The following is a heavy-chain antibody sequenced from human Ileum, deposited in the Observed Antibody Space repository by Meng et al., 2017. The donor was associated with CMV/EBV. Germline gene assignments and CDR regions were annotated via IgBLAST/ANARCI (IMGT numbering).Heavy chain of an antibody. CDR2: IRYDGSST. CDR1: EFAFTGYS. Sequence: GESLKISCAASEFAFTGYSMHWVRQAPGKGLEWVAFIRYDGSSTYYADSVKGRFIISRDNSNKTLYLQMNSLRPEDTALYYCANFDCSSKRCDHWGQGTVVTVSS. D-gene: IGHD2-2*01. J-gene: IGHJ4*02. V-gene: IGHV3-30*02. CDR3: ANFDCSSKRCDH.